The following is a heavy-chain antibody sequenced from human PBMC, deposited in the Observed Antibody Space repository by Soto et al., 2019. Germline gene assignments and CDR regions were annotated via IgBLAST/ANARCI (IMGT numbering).Heavy chain of an antibody. V-gene: IGHV3-21*01. Sequence: EVQLVESGGGLVKPGGSLRLSCAASGFTFSSYSMNWVRQAPGKGLEWVSSISSSSSYIYYADSVKGRFTISRDNAKNSLYLQMNSLRAEDTAVYSCARDPPSTGAFDIWCQGTMVTVSS. D-gene: IGHD2-2*01. CDR1: GFTFSSYS. J-gene: IGHJ3*02. CDR2: ISSSSSYI. CDR3: ARDPPSTGAFDI.